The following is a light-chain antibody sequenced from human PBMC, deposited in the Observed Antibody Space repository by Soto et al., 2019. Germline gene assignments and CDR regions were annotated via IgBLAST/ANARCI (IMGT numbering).Light chain of an antibody. CDR1: QSISSW. J-gene: IGKJ2*01. CDR3: QQYNSYPYT. CDR2: KAS. V-gene: IGKV1-5*03. Sequence: DIQLTQSPSTLSASVGDRVTITCRASQSISSWLAWYQQKPGKAPKLLIYKASSLESGVPSRFSGSGSGTEFTLTISSLQPDDFATYYSQQYNSYPYTFGQGTNLELK.